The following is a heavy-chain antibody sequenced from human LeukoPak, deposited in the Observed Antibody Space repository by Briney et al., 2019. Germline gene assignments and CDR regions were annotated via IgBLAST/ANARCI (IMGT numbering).Heavy chain of an antibody. V-gene: IGHV3-66*01. Sequence: GGSLRLSCAASGFTVSNNYMTWVRQAPGKGLEWVSVIYSGGDTQYADSVRGRFTISRDNSKNTLYLQMNSLRAEDTAVYYCARGDVADYWGQGTLVTVSS. J-gene: IGHJ4*02. CDR1: GFTVSNNY. CDR2: IYSGGDT. CDR3: ARGDVADY. D-gene: IGHD5-24*01.